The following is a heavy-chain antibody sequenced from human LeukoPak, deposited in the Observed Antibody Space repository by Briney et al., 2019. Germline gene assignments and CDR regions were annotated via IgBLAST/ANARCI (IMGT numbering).Heavy chain of an antibody. V-gene: IGHV4-4*07. D-gene: IGHD6-19*01. Sequence: PSETLSLTXTVPGGSTSTYYWSWIRQPAGKGLEWIGRIYTSGNTNYNPSLKSRVTMSVDTSKNQFSLKLSSVTAADTAVYYCARLAGTDAFDVWGQGTMVTVSS. CDR2: IYTSGNT. CDR3: ARLAGTDAFDV. J-gene: IGHJ3*01. CDR1: GGSTSTYY.